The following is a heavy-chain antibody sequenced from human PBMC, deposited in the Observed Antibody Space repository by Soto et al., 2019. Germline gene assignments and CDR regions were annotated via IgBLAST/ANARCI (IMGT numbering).Heavy chain of an antibody. CDR3: ASYGSGSYLTEFDY. CDR1: GGTFSSYA. D-gene: IGHD3-10*01. J-gene: IGHJ4*02. V-gene: IGHV1-69*13. Sequence: GASVKVSCKASGGTFSSYAISWVRQAPGQGLEWMGGIIPIFGTANYAQKFQGRVTITADESTSTAYMELSSLRSEDTAVYYCASYGSGSYLTEFDYWGQGTLVTVSS. CDR2: IIPIFGTA.